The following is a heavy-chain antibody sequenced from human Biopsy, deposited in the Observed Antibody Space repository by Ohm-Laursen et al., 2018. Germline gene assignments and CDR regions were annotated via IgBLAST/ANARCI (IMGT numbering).Heavy chain of an antibody. J-gene: IGHJ3*01. Sequence: SETLSLTCYVSGGDINNYYWSWIRQPAGKGLEWIRRIYPGGSTNYNPSLKSRVTMSVDTSKKQLSLRLRSVTAADTAMYYCASVVLGPTNDAFDLWGHGTMVAVSS. D-gene: IGHD3-22*01. CDR3: ASVVLGPTNDAFDL. V-gene: IGHV4-4*07. CDR2: IYPGGST. CDR1: GGDINNYY.